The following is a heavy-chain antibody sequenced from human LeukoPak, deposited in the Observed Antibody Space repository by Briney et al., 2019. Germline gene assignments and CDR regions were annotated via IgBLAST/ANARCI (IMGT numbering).Heavy chain of an antibody. CDR2: IYYSGST. Sequence: SETLSLTCTVSDNSISTSDYYWGWIRQPPGKGLEWIGSIYYSGSTYYNPSLKSRVTISVDTSKNQFSLKLSSVTAADTAVYYCASCGGSYSWFDPWGQGTLVTVSS. V-gene: IGHV4-39*01. CDR1: DNSISTSDYY. CDR3: ASCGGSYSWFDP. J-gene: IGHJ5*02. D-gene: IGHD1-26*01.